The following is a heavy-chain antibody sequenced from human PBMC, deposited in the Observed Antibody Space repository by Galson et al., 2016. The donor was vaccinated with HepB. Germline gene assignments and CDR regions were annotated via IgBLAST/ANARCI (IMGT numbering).Heavy chain of an antibody. CDR2: TYYRSKWYN. CDR3: TRGYMLNGMNV. D-gene: IGHD5-24*01. CDR1: GDSVSSHSAA. J-gene: IGHJ6*02. Sequence: CAISGDSVSSHSAAWHWIRQSPSRGLEWLGRTYYRSKWYNDYTVSVKGRITINPDTSKNQFSLQLDSVTPDDTATYFCTRGYMLNGMNVWGQGTTVTVS. V-gene: IGHV6-1*01.